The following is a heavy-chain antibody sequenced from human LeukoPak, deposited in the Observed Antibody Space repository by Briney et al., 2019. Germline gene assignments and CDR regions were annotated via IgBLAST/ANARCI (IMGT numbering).Heavy chain of an antibody. V-gene: IGHV3-21*01. CDR1: GFTFSSYA. CDR2: ISTSSSYI. D-gene: IGHD1-20*01. CDR3: ARDVNWNYCDY. J-gene: IGHJ4*01. Sequence: GGSLRLSCAASGFTFSSYAMSWVRQAPGKGLEWVSFISTSSSYIYYADSVKGRFTISRDNAKNSLNLQMNSLRAEDTAVYYCARDVNWNYCDYWGHGTLVTVSS.